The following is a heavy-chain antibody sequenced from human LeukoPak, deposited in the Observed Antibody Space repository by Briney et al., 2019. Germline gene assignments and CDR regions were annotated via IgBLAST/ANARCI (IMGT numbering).Heavy chain of an antibody. D-gene: IGHD4-17*01. V-gene: IGHV4-28*01. Sequence: PSETLSLTCAVSGYSISSSNWWGWIRPPPGKGLEWIGYIYYSGSTYYNPSLKSRVTMSVDTSKNQFSLKLSSVTAADTAVYYCARTGSTVTMLYPFDHWGQGTLVTVSS. CDR1: GYSISSSNW. J-gene: IGHJ4*02. CDR3: ARTGSTVTMLYPFDH. CDR2: IYYSGST.